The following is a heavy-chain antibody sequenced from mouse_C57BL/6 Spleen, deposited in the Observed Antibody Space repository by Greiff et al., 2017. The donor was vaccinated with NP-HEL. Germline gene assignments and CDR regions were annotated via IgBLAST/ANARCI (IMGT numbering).Heavy chain of an antibody. CDR2: IYPGDGDT. CDR1: GYAFSSSW. D-gene: IGHD1-1*01. CDR3: ARITTVVASEAMDY. J-gene: IGHJ4*01. V-gene: IGHV1-82*01. Sequence: VQLQQSGPELVKPGASVKISCKASGYAFSSSWMNWVKQRPGKGLEWIGRIYPGDGDTNYNGKFKGKATLTADKSSSTAYMQLSSLTSEDSAVYFCARITTVVASEAMDYWGQGTSVTVSS.